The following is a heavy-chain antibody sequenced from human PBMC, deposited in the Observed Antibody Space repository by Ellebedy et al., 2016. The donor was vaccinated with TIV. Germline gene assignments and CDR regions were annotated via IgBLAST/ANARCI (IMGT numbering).Heavy chain of an antibody. CDR1: GFTFSSNG. D-gene: IGHD6-13*01. CDR2: IRYDASDK. J-gene: IGHJ4*02. Sequence: PGGSLRLSCAGSGFTFSSNGMHWVSQAPGKGLEWVAVIRYDASDKYYADSVKGRFTISRDNTENTLYLQMNSLQTEDTAVYYCATSWGWQQLVHWGQGTLVTVSS. V-gene: IGHV3-33*08. CDR3: ATSWGWQQLVH.